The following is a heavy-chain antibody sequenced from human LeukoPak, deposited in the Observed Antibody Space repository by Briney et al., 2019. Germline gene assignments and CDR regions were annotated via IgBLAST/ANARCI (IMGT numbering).Heavy chain of an antibody. CDR2: IYYSGST. J-gene: IGHJ5*02. CDR1: GGSISNYY. V-gene: IGHV4-59*01. D-gene: IGHD3-10*01. CDR3: ARDYMVRGVMPLFDP. Sequence: SETLSLTCTVSGGSISNYYWSWIRQPPGKGLEWIGYIYYSGSTNYNPSLKSRVTISVDTSKNQFSLKLNSVTAADTAVYYCARDYMVRGVMPLFDPWGQGTLVNVSS.